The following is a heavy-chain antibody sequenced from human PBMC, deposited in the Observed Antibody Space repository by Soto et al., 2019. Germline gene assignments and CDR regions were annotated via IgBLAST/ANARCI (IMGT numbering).Heavy chain of an antibody. Sequence: ASVKVSCKASGYTFTGYYMHWVRHAPGQGLEWMGWINPNSGGTNYAQKFQGRVTMTRDTSISTAYMELSRLRSDDTAVYYCARVGPPIAVAGTGPDYWGQGTLVTVSS. CDR1: GYTFTGYY. V-gene: IGHV1-2*02. CDR3: ARVGPPIAVAGTGPDY. CDR2: INPNSGGT. D-gene: IGHD6-19*01. J-gene: IGHJ4*02.